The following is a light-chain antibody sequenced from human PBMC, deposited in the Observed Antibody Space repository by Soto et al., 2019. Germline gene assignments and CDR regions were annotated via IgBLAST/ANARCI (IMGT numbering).Light chain of an antibody. Sequence: QSVLTQPASVSASPGQSITISCTGTSSDVGAYDFVSWYQQHPGEVPKLMIFDVSSRPSGVSDRFSGSKSGNTASLTISGLQAEDEGYYYCSSYTSSSTHVFGSGTKVTVL. CDR2: DVS. CDR1: SSDVGAYDF. CDR3: SSYTSSSTHV. V-gene: IGLV2-14*03. J-gene: IGLJ1*01.